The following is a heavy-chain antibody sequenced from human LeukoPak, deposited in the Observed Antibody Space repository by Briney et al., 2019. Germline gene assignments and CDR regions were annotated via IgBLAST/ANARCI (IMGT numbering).Heavy chain of an antibody. CDR2: ISGSGGST. CDR3: HSGTWRIDY. D-gene: IGHD1-26*01. V-gene: IGHV3-23*01. Sequence: PGGSLRLSCAASGFTFSSYAMSWVRQAPGKGLEWVSAISGSGGSTYYADSVKGRFTISRDNSKNTLYLQMNSLRPEDTAVYYCHSGTWRIDYWGQGTLVTVSS. J-gene: IGHJ4*02. CDR1: GFTFSSYA.